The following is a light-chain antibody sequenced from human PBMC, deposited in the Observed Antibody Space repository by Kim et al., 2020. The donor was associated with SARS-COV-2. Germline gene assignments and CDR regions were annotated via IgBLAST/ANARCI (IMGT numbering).Light chain of an antibody. Sequence: QRVTISGTGSGSNIGAGYDVHWYQQLPGTAPNLLIYGNSNRPSGVPDRFSGSKSGTSASLAITGLQAEDEADYYCQSYDSSLSGKVFGGGTQLTVL. CDR1: GSNIGAGYD. V-gene: IGLV1-40*01. CDR2: GNS. CDR3: QSYDSSLSGKV. J-gene: IGLJ3*02.